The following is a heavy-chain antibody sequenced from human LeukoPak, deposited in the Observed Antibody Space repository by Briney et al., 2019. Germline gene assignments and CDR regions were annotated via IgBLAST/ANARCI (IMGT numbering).Heavy chain of an antibody. Sequence: GRSLRLSCAASGFTFSSYGMHWVRQAPGKGLEWVAVIWYDGSNKYYADSVKGRFTISRDNTKNTLYLQMNSLRAEDTAVYYCARRLNYSDYWGQGTLITVSS. J-gene: IGHJ4*02. CDR1: GFTFSSYG. CDR2: IWYDGSNK. D-gene: IGHD1-7*01. V-gene: IGHV3-33*01. CDR3: ARRLNYSDY.